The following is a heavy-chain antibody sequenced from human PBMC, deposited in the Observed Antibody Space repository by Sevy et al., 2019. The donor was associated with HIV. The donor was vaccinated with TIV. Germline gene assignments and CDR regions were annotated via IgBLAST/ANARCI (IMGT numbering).Heavy chain of an antibody. D-gene: IGHD6-19*01. CDR3: AKDKGSGWYLDH. J-gene: IGHJ4*02. V-gene: IGHV3-43*01. CDR1: GFTFDDYI. Sequence: GGSLRLSCAASGFTFDDYIMHWVRQRPGKGQEWVSFISWDGGSTYYADSVKGRFTISRDNSRNSLYLRMNSLRSEDSALYYCAKDKGSGWYLDHWGQGTLVTVSS. CDR2: ISWDGGST.